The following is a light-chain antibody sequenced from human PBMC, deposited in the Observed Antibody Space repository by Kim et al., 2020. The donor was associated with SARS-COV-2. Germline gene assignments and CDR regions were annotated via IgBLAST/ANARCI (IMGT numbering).Light chain of an antibody. J-gene: IGKJ2*01. V-gene: IGKV1-39*01. Sequence: SASVGDRVIITCRASQSVSFYLNWYQQKPGIAPRLLIYSASSLQGGVPSRFSGSGSGTDFSLTISSLQPEDFATYYCQQNHNTPYTFGQGTKLEIK. CDR2: SAS. CDR3: QQNHNTPYT. CDR1: QSVSFY.